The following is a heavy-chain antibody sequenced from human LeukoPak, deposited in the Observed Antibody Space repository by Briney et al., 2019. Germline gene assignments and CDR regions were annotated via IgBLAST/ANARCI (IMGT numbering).Heavy chain of an antibody. CDR2: TYYRSKWYN. Sequence: SQTLSLTCAISGDSVSSNSAAWNWIRQSPSRGLEWLGRTYYRSKWYNDYAVSVKSRITINPDTSKNQFSLQLNSVTPEDTAVYYCARGGGSPYYYFYYIDVWGKGTTVTVSS. D-gene: IGHD2-15*01. V-gene: IGHV6-1*01. CDR3: ARGGGSPYYYFYYIDV. J-gene: IGHJ6*03. CDR1: GDSVSSNSAA.